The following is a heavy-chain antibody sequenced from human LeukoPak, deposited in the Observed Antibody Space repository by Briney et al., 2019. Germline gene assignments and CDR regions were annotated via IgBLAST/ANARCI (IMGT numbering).Heavy chain of an antibody. Sequence: PGGSLRLSCVASGFTISSSYVSWVRQAPGKGLEWVTVIYSGGTTYYADSVKGRFSISRDNLKNTVYLQMNSLRAEDSAVYYCAKDVRFGELSTLPGDYWGQGTLVTVSS. CDR2: IYSGGTT. V-gene: IGHV3-53*01. J-gene: IGHJ4*02. CDR3: AKDVRFGELSTLPGDY. D-gene: IGHD3-10*01. CDR1: GFTISSSY.